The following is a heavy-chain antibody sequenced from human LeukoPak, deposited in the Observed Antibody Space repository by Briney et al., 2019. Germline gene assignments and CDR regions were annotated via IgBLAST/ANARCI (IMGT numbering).Heavy chain of an antibody. J-gene: IGHJ4*02. D-gene: IGHD6-13*01. CDR1: GFTFSTYW. CDR3: ARITGIEAAGDY. V-gene: IGHV3-7*04. CDR2: IKHDGSEK. Sequence: GGSLRLSCAASGFTFSTYWMSWVRQAPGRGLEWVANIKHDGSEKFYVDSVRGRFTVSRDNAKNSLYLQLNSLRAEDTALYYCARITGIEAAGDYWGQGTLVTVSS.